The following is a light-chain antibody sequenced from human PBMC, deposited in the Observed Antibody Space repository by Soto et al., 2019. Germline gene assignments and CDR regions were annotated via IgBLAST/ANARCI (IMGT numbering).Light chain of an antibody. CDR2: GAS. CDR3: QQYETFSGT. Sequence: EIVMTQSPATLSVSPGERATLSSRASQSVSIDLAWYQQTPGQAPRLLIYGASTRATGIPARFSGSGSGTKFTLTIASLQPDDFATYYCQQYETFSGTFGPGTKVDI. J-gene: IGKJ1*01. CDR1: QSVSID. V-gene: IGKV3-15*01.